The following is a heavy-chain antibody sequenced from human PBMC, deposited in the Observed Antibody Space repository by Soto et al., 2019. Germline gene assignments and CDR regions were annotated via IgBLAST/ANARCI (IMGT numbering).Heavy chain of an antibody. D-gene: IGHD3-3*01. CDR3: ARDGLGPYDFWSGYDAFDI. CDR1: GDSVFSNSAA. J-gene: IGHJ3*02. CDR2: TYYRSKWYN. Sequence: SQTLSLTCAISGDSVFSNSAAWNWIRQSPSRGHEWLGRTYYRSKWYNDYAVSVKSRITINPDTSKNQFSLQLNSVTPEDTAVYYCARDGLGPYDFWSGYDAFDIWGQGTMVTVSS. V-gene: IGHV6-1*01.